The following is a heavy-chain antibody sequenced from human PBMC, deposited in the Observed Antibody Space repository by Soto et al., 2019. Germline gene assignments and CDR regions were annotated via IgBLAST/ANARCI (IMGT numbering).Heavy chain of an antibody. CDR3: ATVPCANCDSVTGRGRLCYLVY. V-gene: IGHV4-34*01. D-gene: IGHD3-9*01. CDR1: GGSFSGYY. Sequence: SETLSLTCAVYGGSFSGYYWSWIRQPPGKGLEWIGEINHSGSTNYNPSLKSRVTISVDTSKNQFSLKLSSVTAADTAVYYCATVPCANCDSVTGRGRLCYLVYGYQGPLVAVSS. J-gene: IGHJ4*02. CDR2: INHSGST.